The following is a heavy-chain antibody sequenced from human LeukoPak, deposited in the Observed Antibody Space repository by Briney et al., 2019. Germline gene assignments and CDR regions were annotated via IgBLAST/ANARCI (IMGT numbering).Heavy chain of an antibody. CDR1: GFTFSTYW. V-gene: IGHV3-7*01. Sequence: GGSLRLSCAASGFTFSTYWMSWVRQPPGKGLEWVANIKQDGSEKYYVDSVKGRFTISRDNAKNSLYLQMNSLRAEDTAMYYCARDSAGNDYWGQGTLVTVSS. D-gene: IGHD6-13*01. J-gene: IGHJ4*02. CDR3: ARDSAGNDY. CDR2: IKQDGSEK.